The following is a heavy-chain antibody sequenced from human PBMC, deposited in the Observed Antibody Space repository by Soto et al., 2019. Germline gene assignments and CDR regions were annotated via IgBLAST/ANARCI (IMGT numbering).Heavy chain of an antibody. CDR2: INAGNGNT. Sequence: VASVKVSCKASGYTFTSYAMHWVRQAPGQRLEWMGWINAGNGNTKYSQKFQGRVTITRDTSASTAYMELSSLRSEDTAVYYCARWDIVATDAFDIWGQGTMVTVSS. J-gene: IGHJ3*02. CDR3: ARWDIVATDAFDI. CDR1: GYTFTSYA. D-gene: IGHD5-12*01. V-gene: IGHV1-3*01.